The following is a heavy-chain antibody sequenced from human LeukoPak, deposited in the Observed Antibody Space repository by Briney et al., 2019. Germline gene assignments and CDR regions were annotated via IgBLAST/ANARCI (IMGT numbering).Heavy chain of an antibody. CDR2: ISSSSSYI. Sequence: PGRSLRLSCAASGFTFSSYGMHWVRQAPGKGLEWVSSISSSSSYIYYADSVKGRFTISRDNAKNSLYLQMNSLRAEDTAVYYCARAAYCGGDCSLSPYFDYWGQGTLVTVSS. CDR3: ARAAYCGGDCSLSPYFDY. V-gene: IGHV3-21*01. D-gene: IGHD2-21*02. J-gene: IGHJ4*02. CDR1: GFTFSSYG.